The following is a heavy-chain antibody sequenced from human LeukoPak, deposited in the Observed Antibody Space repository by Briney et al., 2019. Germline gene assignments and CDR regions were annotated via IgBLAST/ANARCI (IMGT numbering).Heavy chain of an antibody. CDR2: ISWNSGSI. V-gene: IGHV3-9*01. J-gene: IGHJ4*02. CDR3: AKVVGYYYGSGSYPDY. D-gene: IGHD3-10*01. CDR1: GFTFDDYA. Sequence: PGGSLRLSCAASGFTFDDYAMHWVRQAPGKGLEWVSGISWNSGSIGYADSVKGRFTISRDNAKNSLYLQMNSLRAEDTAVYYCAKVVGYYYGSGSYPDYWGQGTLVTVSS.